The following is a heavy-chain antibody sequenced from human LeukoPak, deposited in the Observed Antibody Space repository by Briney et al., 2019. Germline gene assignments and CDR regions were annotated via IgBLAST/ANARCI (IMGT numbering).Heavy chain of an antibody. CDR2: INDGGRTT. CDR3: AKGRGLVSPDDH. V-gene: IGHV3-23*01. Sequence: GGSLRLSCAASGFTFSSYWMHWVRQAPGKGLEWVSAINDGGRTTYYADSVKGRFTISRDNSENTLYLQMNSLKPEDTAVYYCAKGRGLVSPDDHWGQGTLVTVSS. J-gene: IGHJ4*02. CDR1: GFTFSSYW. D-gene: IGHD3/OR15-3a*01.